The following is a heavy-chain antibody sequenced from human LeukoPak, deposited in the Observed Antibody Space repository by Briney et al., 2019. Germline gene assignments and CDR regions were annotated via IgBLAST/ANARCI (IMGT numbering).Heavy chain of an antibody. V-gene: IGHV4-34*01. Sequence: SETLSLTCTVSGGSISSYYWSWIRQPPGKGLEWIGEINHSGSTNYNPSLKSRVTISVDTSKNQFSLKLSSVTAADTAVYYCASRLPHYYDSSGYYYDYYFDYWGQGTLVTVSS. J-gene: IGHJ4*02. CDR2: INHSGST. D-gene: IGHD3-22*01. CDR3: ASRLPHYYDSSGYYYDYYFDY. CDR1: GGSISSYY.